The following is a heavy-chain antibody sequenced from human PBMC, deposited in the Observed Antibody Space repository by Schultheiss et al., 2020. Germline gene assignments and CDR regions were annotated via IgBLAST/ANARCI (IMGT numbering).Heavy chain of an antibody. CDR2: ISYDGSNK. D-gene: IGHD6-13*01. Sequence: GGSLRLSCAASGFTFSSYGMHWVRQAPGKGLEWVAVISYDGSNKYYADSVKGRFTISRDNSKNSLYLQMNSLRAEDTAVYYCAREQQLVGFDYWGQGTLVNVSS. CDR1: GFTFSSYG. J-gene: IGHJ4*02. CDR3: AREQQLVGFDY. V-gene: IGHV3-30*03.